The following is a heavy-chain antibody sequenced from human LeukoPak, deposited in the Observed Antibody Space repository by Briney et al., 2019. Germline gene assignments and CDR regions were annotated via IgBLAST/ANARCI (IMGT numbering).Heavy chain of an antibody. CDR1: GFDFSTQW. J-gene: IGHJ6*03. Sequence: GGSLRLSCAASGFDFSTQWMSWVRQAPGKGLEWVAIVNQGATQKYYVDSVKGRFTISRDNAENSLYLQMNSLRAEDTAVYYCARGAHSSVWEYFFYYMDVWGKGTTVIVSS. CDR2: VNQGATQK. D-gene: IGHD5/OR15-5a*01. CDR3: ARGAHSSVWEYFFYYMDV. V-gene: IGHV3-7*04.